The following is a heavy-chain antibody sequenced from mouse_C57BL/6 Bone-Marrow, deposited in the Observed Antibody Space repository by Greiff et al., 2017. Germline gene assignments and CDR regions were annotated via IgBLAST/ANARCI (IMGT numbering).Heavy chain of an antibody. J-gene: IGHJ3*01. V-gene: IGHV5-6*02. CDR3: ARHDYYYCSSDGFAY. Sequence: EVKLVESGGDLVKPGGSLKLSCAASGFTFSSYGMSWVRQTPDKRLEWVATISSGGSYTYYPDSVKGRFTISRDNAKNTLYLQMSSLKSEDTAMYYCARHDYYYCSSDGFAYWGQGTLVTVSA. CDR1: GFTFSSYG. CDR2: ISSGGSYT. D-gene: IGHD1-1*01.